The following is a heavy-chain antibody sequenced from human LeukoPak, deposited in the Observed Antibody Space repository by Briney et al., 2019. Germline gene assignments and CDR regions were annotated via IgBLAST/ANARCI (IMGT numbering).Heavy chain of an antibody. CDR2: NDHSGST. Sequence: SETLSLTCTVSGYSISSGYYWGWIRQPPGKGLEWTGSNDHSGSTYYNPSLKSRITISVDTSKNQFSLKLSSVTAADTAVYYCARSQGYCSGGSCLDAFDIWGQGTMITVSS. CDR1: GYSISSGYY. J-gene: IGHJ3*02. V-gene: IGHV4-38-2*02. D-gene: IGHD2-15*01. CDR3: ARSQGYCSGGSCLDAFDI.